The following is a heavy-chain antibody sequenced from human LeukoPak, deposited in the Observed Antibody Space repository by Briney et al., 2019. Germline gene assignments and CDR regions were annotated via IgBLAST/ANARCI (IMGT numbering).Heavy chain of an antibody. D-gene: IGHD3-10*01. V-gene: IGHV4-34*01. CDR1: GGSFSGYY. J-gene: IGHJ4*02. Sequence: MPSETLSLTCAVYGGSFSGYYWSWIRQPPGKGLEWIGEINHSGYTNYNPSLKSRVTMSVDTSKNQFSLKLNSMTAADTAVYYCARLGSRVVWGQGTLVIVSS. CDR2: INHSGYT. CDR3: ARLGSRVV.